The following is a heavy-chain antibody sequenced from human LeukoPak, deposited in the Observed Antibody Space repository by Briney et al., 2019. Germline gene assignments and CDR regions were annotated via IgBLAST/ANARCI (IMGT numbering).Heavy chain of an antibody. CDR1: GFTFSSYG. CDR3: ARAGTKQSLGYYYYGMDV. V-gene: IGHV3-33*01. CDR2: IWYDGSNK. J-gene: IGHJ6*02. D-gene: IGHD3-10*01. Sequence: PGRSLRLSCPASGFTFSSYGMHWVRQAPGKGLEWVAVIWYDGSNKCYADSVKGRFTISRDNSKNTLYLQMNSLRAEDTAVYYCARAGTKQSLGYYYYGMDVWGQGTTVTVSS.